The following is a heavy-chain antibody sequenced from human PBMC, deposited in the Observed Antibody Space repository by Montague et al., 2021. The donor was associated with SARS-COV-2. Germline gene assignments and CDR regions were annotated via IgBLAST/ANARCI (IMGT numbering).Heavy chain of an antibody. V-gene: IGHV4-39*01. CDR2: IYVSGSS. Sequence: SETLSLTCTVSGGSVSSSGYYWGWIRQPPGKGLEWIGSIYVSGSSYYNPSLKSRVSISVDTSKNQFSLRLSSVTAADTAVYYCAGHRRGGLVPAAPNWFDPWGQGTLVTVSS. CDR1: GGSVSSSGYY. CDR3: AGHRRGGLVPAAPNWFDP. D-gene: IGHD2-2*01. J-gene: IGHJ5*02.